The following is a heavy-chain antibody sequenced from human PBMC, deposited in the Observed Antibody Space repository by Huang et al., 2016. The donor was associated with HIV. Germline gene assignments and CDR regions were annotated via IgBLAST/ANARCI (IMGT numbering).Heavy chain of an antibody. CDR3: AKGEFVGESYFDQ. Sequence: VQLLESGGGLVQPGGSRRLSCAASGFTFSSCAMSWVRQAPGKGLDWGSTISGSGVSTYHADSVKGRFTTSRDNSENMLYLQMHTLRAEDTAVYYCAKGEFVGESYFDQWGQGTLVTVCS. CDR1: GFTFSSCA. D-gene: IGHD3-10*01. CDR2: ISGSGVST. V-gene: IGHV3-23*01. J-gene: IGHJ4*02.